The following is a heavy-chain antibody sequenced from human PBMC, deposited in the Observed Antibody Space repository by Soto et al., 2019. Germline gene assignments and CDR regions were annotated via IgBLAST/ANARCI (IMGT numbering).Heavy chain of an antibody. CDR1: GFTFSTYG. J-gene: IGHJ4*02. V-gene: IGHV3-30*19. CDR3: ARDLRRYSGSYTPDY. CDR2: ISYDGSNK. Sequence: QVQLVESGGGVVQPGRSLRLSCAASGFTFSTYGMHWVRQAPGKGLEWVAVISYDGSNKYYADSVKGRFTISRDNSKNTVYLQMNSLKAEDMAVYYCARDLRRYSGSYTPDYWGQGTLVTVSS. D-gene: IGHD1-26*01.